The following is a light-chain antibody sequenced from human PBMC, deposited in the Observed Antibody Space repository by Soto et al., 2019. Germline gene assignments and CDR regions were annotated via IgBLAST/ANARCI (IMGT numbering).Light chain of an antibody. V-gene: IGKV1-6*01. J-gene: IGKJ2*01. CDR2: AAS. CDR3: LQDYIYAPS. Sequence: AIQMTQSPSSLSASVGDRVTITCRASQGIRNDLGWYQQKPGKAPKLLIYAASSLETGVPSRFSGSGSGTDFTLTFSSLQPEDFATYYCLQDYIYAPSFGRGTKLEIK. CDR1: QGIRND.